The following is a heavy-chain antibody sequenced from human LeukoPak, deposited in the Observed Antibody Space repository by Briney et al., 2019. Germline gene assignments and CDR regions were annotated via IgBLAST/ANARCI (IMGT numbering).Heavy chain of an antibody. CDR1: GFTFSSYD. D-gene: IGHD3-3*01. CDR3: ARELPRKYYDFWSGYYSTERDYYYYGMDV. V-gene: IGHV3-13*01. Sequence: PGGSLRLSCAASGFTFSSYDMHWVRQATGKGLEWVSAIGTAGDTYYPGSVKGRFTISRENAKNSLYLQMNSLRAGDTAVYYSARELPRKYYDFWSGYYSTERDYYYYGMDVWGQGTTVTVSS. J-gene: IGHJ6*02. CDR2: IGTAGDT.